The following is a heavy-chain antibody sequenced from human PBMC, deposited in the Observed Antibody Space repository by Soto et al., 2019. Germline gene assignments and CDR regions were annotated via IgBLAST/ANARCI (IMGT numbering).Heavy chain of an antibody. CDR2: IYYSGSS. D-gene: IGHD3-9*01. Sequence: QVQLQESGPGLVKPSQTLSLTCTVSGGSISSGDYYWSWIRQPPGKGLEWIGYIYYSGSSYYNPSLKSRVTISVDTSKNQFSLKLSSVTAADTAVYYCARVFVDWLERNNWFDPWGQGTLVTVSS. CDR3: ARVFVDWLERNNWFDP. J-gene: IGHJ5*02. V-gene: IGHV4-30-4*01. CDR1: GGSISSGDYY.